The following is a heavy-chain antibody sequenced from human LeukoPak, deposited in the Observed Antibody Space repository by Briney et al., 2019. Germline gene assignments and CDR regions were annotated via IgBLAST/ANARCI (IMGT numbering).Heavy chain of an antibody. D-gene: IGHD6-13*01. J-gene: IGHJ1*01. V-gene: IGHV1-24*01. CDR2: FDPEDGET. CDR1: GYTLTELS. CDR3: ATVGSAAAGLAEYFQH. Sequence: ASVKVSCKVSGYTLTELSMHWVRQAPGKGLEWMGGFDPEDGETIYAQKFQGRVTMTEDTSTDTAYMELSSLRSEDTAVYYCATVGSAAAGLAEYFQHWGQGTLVTVSS.